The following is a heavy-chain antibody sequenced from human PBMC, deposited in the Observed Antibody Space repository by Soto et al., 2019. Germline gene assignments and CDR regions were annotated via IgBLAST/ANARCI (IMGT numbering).Heavy chain of an antibody. Sequence: GSLRLSCAASGFTFSSYAMSWVRRAPGKGLEWVSAISGSGGSTYYADSVKGRFTISRDNSKNTLYLQMNSLRAEDTAVYYFAKALTGWYGEDYYYGMDVWGQGTTVTVSS. J-gene: IGHJ6*02. CDR3: AKALTGWYGEDYYYGMDV. CDR1: GFTFSSYA. V-gene: IGHV3-23*01. D-gene: IGHD6-19*01. CDR2: ISGSGGST.